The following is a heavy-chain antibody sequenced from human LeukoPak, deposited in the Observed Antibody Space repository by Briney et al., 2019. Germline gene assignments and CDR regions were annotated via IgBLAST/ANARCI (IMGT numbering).Heavy chain of an antibody. Sequence: SETLFLTCTVSGGSISSSSYYWGWIRQPPGKRLEWIGSIYYSGSTYYNPSLKSRVTISVDTSKNQFSLKLSSVTAADTAVYYCARALRDVDIVATIFDYWGQGTLVTVSS. D-gene: IGHD5-12*01. V-gene: IGHV4-39*07. J-gene: IGHJ4*02. CDR3: ARALRDVDIVATIFDY. CDR2: IYYSGST. CDR1: GGSISSSSYY.